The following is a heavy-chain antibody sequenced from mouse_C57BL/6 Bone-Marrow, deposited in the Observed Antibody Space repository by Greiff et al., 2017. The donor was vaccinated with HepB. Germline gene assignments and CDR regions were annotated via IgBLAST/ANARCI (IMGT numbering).Heavy chain of an antibody. CDR3: ARTTTVPYYFDY. CDR2: IDPEDGET. J-gene: IGHJ2*01. Sequence: EVQVVESGAELVKPGASVKLSCTASGFNIKDYYMHWVKQRTEQGLEWIGRIDPEDGETKYAPKFQGKATITADTSSNPAYLQLSRLTSEDTAVYYCARTTTVPYYFDYWGQGTTLTVSS. V-gene: IGHV14-2*01. D-gene: IGHD1-1*01. CDR1: GFNIKDYY.